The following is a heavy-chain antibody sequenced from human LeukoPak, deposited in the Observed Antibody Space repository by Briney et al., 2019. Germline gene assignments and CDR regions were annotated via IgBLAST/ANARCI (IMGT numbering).Heavy chain of an antibody. D-gene: IGHD3-16*02. CDR1: GASISSDAHY. J-gene: IGHJ4*02. CDR2: INHSGST. Sequence: SETLSLTCTVSGASISSDAHYWSWIRQPPGKGLEWIGEINHSGSTNYNPSLKSRVTISVDTSKNQFSLKLSSVTAADTAVYYCARAKAYDYVWGSYRSCFDYWGQGTLVTVSS. V-gene: IGHV4-34*01. CDR3: ARAKAYDYVWGSYRSCFDY.